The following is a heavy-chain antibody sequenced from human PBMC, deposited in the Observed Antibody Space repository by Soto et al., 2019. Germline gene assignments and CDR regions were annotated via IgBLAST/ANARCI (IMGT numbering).Heavy chain of an antibody. CDR1: GFTFSSYA. D-gene: IGHD3-16*02. V-gene: IGHV3-23*01. CDR3: AQTRGELSSPLSDY. CDR2: ISGSGGST. J-gene: IGHJ4*02. Sequence: GGSLRLSCAASGFTFSSYAMSWVRQAPGKGLEWVSAISGSGGSTYYADSVKGRFTISRDNSKNTLYLQMNSLRAEDTAVYYCAQTRGELSSPLSDYWGQGTLVTVSS.